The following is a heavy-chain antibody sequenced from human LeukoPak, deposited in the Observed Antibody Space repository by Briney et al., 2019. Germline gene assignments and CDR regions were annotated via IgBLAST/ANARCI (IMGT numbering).Heavy chain of an antibody. D-gene: IGHD3-22*01. CDR1: GFTLSSYS. J-gene: IGHJ4*02. Sequence: GGSLRLSCAASGFTLSSYSMSWFRQAPGKGLEWVSAISGSGGSTYYADSVKGRFTISRDNSKNTLYLQMNSLRAEDTAVYYCARKTDTSGSGDYWGQGTLVTVSS. CDR3: ARKTDTSGSGDY. V-gene: IGHV3-23*01. CDR2: ISGSGGST.